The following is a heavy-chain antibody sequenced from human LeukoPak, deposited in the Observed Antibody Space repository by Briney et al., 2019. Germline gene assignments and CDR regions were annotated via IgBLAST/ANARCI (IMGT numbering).Heavy chain of an antibody. J-gene: IGHJ5*02. CDR3: AKDRGYWFDP. Sequence: GGSLRLSCAASGFTFSNYWMHWVRQVPGKGLVWVSRINTDESRTNYADSVEGRFTISRDNAKNTLYLQMNTLRAEDTAVYYCAKDRGYWFDPWGQGTLVTVSS. D-gene: IGHD3-16*01. CDR1: GFTFSNYW. V-gene: IGHV3-74*01. CDR2: INTDESRT.